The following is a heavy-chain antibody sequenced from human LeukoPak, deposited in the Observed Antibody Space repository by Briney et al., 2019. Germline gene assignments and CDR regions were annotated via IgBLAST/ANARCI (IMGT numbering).Heavy chain of an antibody. D-gene: IGHD2-15*01. CDR3: ARTSEGYCSGGNCWDYYYYMDV. J-gene: IGHJ6*03. V-gene: IGHV4-4*02. CDR1: GGSISSSNW. Sequence: SETLSLTCAVSGGSISSSNWWSWVRQPPGKGLEWIGEIYHSGSTNYNPSLKSRVTISVDKSKNQFSLKLSSVTAADTAVYYCARTSEGYCSGGNCWDYYYYMDVWGKGTTVTVSS. CDR2: IYHSGST.